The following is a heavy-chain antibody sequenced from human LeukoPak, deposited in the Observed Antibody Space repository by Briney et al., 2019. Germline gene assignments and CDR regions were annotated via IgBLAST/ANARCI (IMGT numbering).Heavy chain of an antibody. CDR2: IIPIFGTA. CDR1: GGTFSSYA. D-gene: IGHD6-19*01. Sequence: ASVKVSCKASGGTFSSYAISWVRQAPGQGLEWMGGIIPIFGTANYAQKFQGRVTITADESTSTAYMELSSLRSEDTAVYYCASSYSSGWYVRYYFDYWGQGTLVTVSS. J-gene: IGHJ4*02. CDR3: ASSYSSGWYVRYYFDY. V-gene: IGHV1-69*13.